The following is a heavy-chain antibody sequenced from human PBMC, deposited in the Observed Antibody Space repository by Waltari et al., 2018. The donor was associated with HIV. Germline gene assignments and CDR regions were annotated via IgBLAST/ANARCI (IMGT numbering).Heavy chain of an antibody. V-gene: IGHV4-4*07. CDR3: ARAYDSGGYYYDY. J-gene: IGHJ4*02. D-gene: IGHD3-22*01. Sequence: QVQLQESGPGLVKPSETLSLTCTVSGDSISPYYWSWIRQPAGKGLEWIGRIYSNGNTDYNPSLESRITMSVDTSKNQFSLKLRSVTAADTAIYYCARAYDSGGYYYDYWGQGTLVTVSS. CDR1: GDSISPYY. CDR2: IYSNGNT.